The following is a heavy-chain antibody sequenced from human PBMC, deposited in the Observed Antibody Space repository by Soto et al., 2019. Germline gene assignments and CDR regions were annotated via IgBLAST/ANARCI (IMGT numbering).Heavy chain of an antibody. CDR3: ARDQIGYGRFDY. D-gene: IGHD5-18*01. CDR1: GFTFSNYV. J-gene: IGHJ4*02. V-gene: IGHV3-23*01. Sequence: VGSLRLSCAASGFTFSNYVMNWVRQAPGKGLEWVSAINGGGTTYYTDSVEGRFTISRDNSKNTVYLEMNSLRAEDTAMYYCARDQIGYGRFDYWGQGTQVTVSS. CDR2: INGGGTT.